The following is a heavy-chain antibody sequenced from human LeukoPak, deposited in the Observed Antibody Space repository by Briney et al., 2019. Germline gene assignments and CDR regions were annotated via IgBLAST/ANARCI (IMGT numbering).Heavy chain of an antibody. V-gene: IGHV1-2*02. D-gene: IGHD3-3*01. CDR3: ARSPITIFGAVLRYYFDY. Sequence: GASVKVSCKASGYTFTGYYMHWVRQAPGQGLEWMGWINPNSGGTNFAQKLQGRVTMTRDTSISTAYMEVSRLRSDDMAMYYCARSPITIFGAVLRYYFDYWGQGTLVIVSS. CDR1: GYTFTGYY. CDR2: INPNSGGT. J-gene: IGHJ4*02.